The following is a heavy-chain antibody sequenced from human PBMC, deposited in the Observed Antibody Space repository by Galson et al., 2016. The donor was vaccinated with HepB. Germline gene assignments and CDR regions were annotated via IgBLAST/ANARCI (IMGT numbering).Heavy chain of an antibody. Sequence: SLRLSCAAYGVTFSSYGLHWVRQAPGKGLEWVAVISYDGSDKYSADSVKGRFTISRDNSKNTRYLQLSSLRAEDTAVYYCAKDVWRGSGTDYYGMDVWGQGTTVAVSS. V-gene: IGHV3-30*18. CDR2: ISYDGSDK. CDR1: GVTFSSYG. J-gene: IGHJ6*02. CDR3: AKDVWRGSGTDYYGMDV. D-gene: IGHD1-1*01.